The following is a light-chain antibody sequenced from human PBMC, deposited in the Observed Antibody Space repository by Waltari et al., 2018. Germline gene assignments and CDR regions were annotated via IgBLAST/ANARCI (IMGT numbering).Light chain of an antibody. CDR3: SSYTTSSTYV. V-gene: IGLV2-14*03. Sequence: QSALTQPASVSGFPGQSLTLSCTGTSSDVGAYNFVSWYQQYPGKVPKLTIYDVVNRPSGVSNRFSGSKSGNAASLTISGLQAEDEADYYCSSYTTSSTYVFGTGTKVTVL. J-gene: IGLJ1*01. CDR2: DVV. CDR1: SSDVGAYNF.